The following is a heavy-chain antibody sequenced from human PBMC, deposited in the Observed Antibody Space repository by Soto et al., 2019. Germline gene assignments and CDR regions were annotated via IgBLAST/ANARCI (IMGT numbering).Heavy chain of an antibody. D-gene: IGHD3-10*01. CDR3: AKAPSGWAYYYYGMDV. CDR1: GFTFSNYA. CDR2: ISGSGGTT. Sequence: PGGSLGLSCAASGFTFSNYAMSWVRQAPGKGLEWVTAISGSGGTTYYADSVKGRFTISRGNSKNTLYLQMNSRRAEDTAVYYCAKAPSGWAYYYYGMDVWGQGTTVTSP. V-gene: IGHV3-23*01. J-gene: IGHJ6*02.